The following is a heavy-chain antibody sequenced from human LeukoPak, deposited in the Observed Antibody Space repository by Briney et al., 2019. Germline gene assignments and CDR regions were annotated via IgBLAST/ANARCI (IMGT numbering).Heavy chain of an antibody. D-gene: IGHD5-18*01. V-gene: IGHV3-30-3*01. Sequence: GGSLRLSCAASGFTFSSYAMHWVRQAPGKGLEWVAVISYDGSNKYYADSVKGRFTISRDNSKNTLYLQMNSLRAEDTAVYYCARGAYSYGLEYYFDYWGQGTPVTVSS. J-gene: IGHJ4*02. CDR2: ISYDGSNK. CDR1: GFTFSSYA. CDR3: ARGAYSYGLEYYFDY.